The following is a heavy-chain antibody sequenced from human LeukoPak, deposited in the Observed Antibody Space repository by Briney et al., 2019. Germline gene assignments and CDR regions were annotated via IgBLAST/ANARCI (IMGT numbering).Heavy chain of an antibody. CDR1: GGSFSGYY. Sequence: SETLSLTCAVYGGSFSGYYWSWIRQPPGKGLEWIGEINHSRSTNYNPSLKSRIAISVDTSKNQFSLKLSSVTAADTAVYYCARGRIAAAGAWFDYWGQGTLVTVSS. J-gene: IGHJ4*02. CDR2: INHSRST. D-gene: IGHD6-13*01. V-gene: IGHV4-34*01. CDR3: ARGRIAAAGAWFDY.